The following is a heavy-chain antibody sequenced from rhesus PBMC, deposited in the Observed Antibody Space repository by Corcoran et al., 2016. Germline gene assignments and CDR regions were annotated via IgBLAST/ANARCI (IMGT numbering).Heavy chain of an antibody. CDR1: GASISRSW. Sequence: QVQLQESGPGMVKPSDTLALTFVVAGASISRSWLSWVRQPPGKGLEWIGEINGNSGSSYYNPSLKSRVTISKDASKNQFSLKLSSVTAADTAVYYCAREVPAGTSGYWGQGVLVTVSS. D-gene: IGHD1-20*01. J-gene: IGHJ4*01. V-gene: IGHV4-80*01. CDR3: AREVPAGTSGY. CDR2: INGNSGSS.